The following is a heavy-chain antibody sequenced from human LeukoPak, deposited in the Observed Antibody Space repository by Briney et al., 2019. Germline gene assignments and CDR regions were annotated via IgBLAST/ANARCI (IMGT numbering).Heavy chain of an antibody. CDR1: GYTFTGYY. V-gene: IGHV1-2*02. CDR2: INPNSGGT. D-gene: IGHD3-22*01. CDR3: ARTHYDSSGYYSVQLFDY. Sequence: GASVKVSCKASGYTFTGYYTHWVRQAPGQGLEWMGWINPNSGGTNYAQKFQGRVTMTRDTSISTAYMELSRLRSDDTAVYYCARTHYDSSGYYSVQLFDYWGQGTLVTVSS. J-gene: IGHJ4*02.